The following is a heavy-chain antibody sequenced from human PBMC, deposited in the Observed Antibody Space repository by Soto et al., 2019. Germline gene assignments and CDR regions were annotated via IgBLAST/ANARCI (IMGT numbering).Heavy chain of an antibody. D-gene: IGHD2-2*01. CDR3: AKGLGYCSSTSCRAKYYYMDV. J-gene: IGHJ6*03. CDR1: GFTFSSYA. Sequence: GGSLRLSCAASGFTFSSYAMSWVRQAPGKGLEWVSAISGSGGSTYYADSVKGRFTISRDNSKNTLYLQMNSLRAEDTAVYYCAKGLGYCSSTSCRAKYYYMDVWGKGTTVTVSS. V-gene: IGHV3-23*01. CDR2: ISGSGGST.